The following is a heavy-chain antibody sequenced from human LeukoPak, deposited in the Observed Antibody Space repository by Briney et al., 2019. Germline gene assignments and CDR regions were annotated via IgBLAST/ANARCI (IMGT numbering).Heavy chain of an antibody. CDR1: GFTFSGSA. V-gene: IGHV3-73*01. CDR3: TVLETGYSSSGDV. D-gene: IGHD6-13*01. Sequence: GGSLRLSCAASGFTFSGSAMHWVRQASGKGLEWVGRIRSKANSYATAYAASVKGRFTISRDDSKNTAYLQMNSLKAEDTAVYYCTVLETGYSSSGDVWGKGTRSPSPQ. J-gene: IGHJ6*04. CDR2: IRSKANSYAT.